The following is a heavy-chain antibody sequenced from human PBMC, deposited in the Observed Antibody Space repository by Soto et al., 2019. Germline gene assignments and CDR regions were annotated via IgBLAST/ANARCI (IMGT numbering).Heavy chain of an antibody. J-gene: IGHJ6*02. CDR1: GYTFTSYN. D-gene: IGHD6-13*01. CDR3: ADPIAAAAGYSYYGMDV. Sequence: QVQLVQSGAEVKKPGASVKVSCKASGYTFTSYNINWVRQATGQGLEWMGWMNPNSGNTGYAQKFQGRVTMTRNTHKTTDYMERSSQRSETTAVYYCADPIAAAAGYSYYGMDVWCQGTKVTV. CDR2: MNPNSGNT. V-gene: IGHV1-8*01.